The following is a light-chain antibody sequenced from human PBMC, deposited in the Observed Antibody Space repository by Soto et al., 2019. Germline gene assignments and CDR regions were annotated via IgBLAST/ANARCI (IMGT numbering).Light chain of an antibody. V-gene: IGLV2-14*01. CDR2: DVS. CDR1: SSDVGGYNY. CDR3: SSYTSSITLV. J-gene: IGLJ2*01. Sequence: QSALTRPASVSGSPGQSITISCTGTSSDVGGYNYVSWYQQHPGKAPKLMIYDVSNRPSGVSNRFSGSKSGSTASLTISGLQAEDEADYYCSSYTSSITLVFGGGTKLTV.